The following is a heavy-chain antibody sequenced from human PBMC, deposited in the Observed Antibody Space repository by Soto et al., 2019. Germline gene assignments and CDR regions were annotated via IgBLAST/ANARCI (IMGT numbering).Heavy chain of an antibody. J-gene: IGHJ6*02. CDR1: GGSISSSSYY. D-gene: IGHD3-10*01. Sequence: SETLSLTCTVSGGSISSSSYYWGWIRQPPGKVLEWIGSIYYSGSTYYNPSLKSRVTISVDTSKNQFSLKLSSVTAADTAVYYCARQTSSGKAEYYYYYYGMDVWGQGTTVT. CDR2: IYYSGST. V-gene: IGHV4-39*01. CDR3: ARQTSSGKAEYYYYYYGMDV.